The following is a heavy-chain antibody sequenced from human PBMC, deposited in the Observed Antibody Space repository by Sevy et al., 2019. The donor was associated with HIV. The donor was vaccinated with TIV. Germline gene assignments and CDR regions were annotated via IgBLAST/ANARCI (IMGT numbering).Heavy chain of an antibody. CDR2: IYWDDDN. CDR3: AHRRTYGNPFKY. CDR1: GFSLNAAGMG. D-gene: IGHD4-4*01. J-gene: IGHJ4*02. Sequence: SGPTLVNPTQTLTLTCTFSGFSLNAAGMGVGWIRQPPGKALEWLALIYWDDDNRYSPSLQSRLTVTKDTSKRQVFLTMINVDPMDTATYYCAHRRTYGNPFKYWGPGTLVTVSS. V-gene: IGHV2-5*02.